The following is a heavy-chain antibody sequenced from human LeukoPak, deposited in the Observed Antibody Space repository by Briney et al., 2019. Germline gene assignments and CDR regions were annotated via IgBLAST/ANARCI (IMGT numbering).Heavy chain of an antibody. CDR2: INPNSGGT. CDR3: ARDPLEWLVLPKAFDI. Sequence: ASVKVSRRASGYTLTGYYMQWVRQAPRQGLEWMGWINPNSGGTTYAQKFQGRVTMTRDTSISTAYLELSRLRSDDTAVYYCARDPLEWLVLPKAFDIWGQGAMVTVSS. J-gene: IGHJ3*02. CDR1: GYTLTGYY. V-gene: IGHV1-2*02. D-gene: IGHD3-3*01.